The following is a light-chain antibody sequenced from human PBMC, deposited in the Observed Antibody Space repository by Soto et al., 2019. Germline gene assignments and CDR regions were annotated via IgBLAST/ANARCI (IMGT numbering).Light chain of an antibody. CDR2: GAS. CDR1: QSVSNNY. Sequence: EIVLTQSPGTLSLSPGERATLSCRASQSVSNNYLAWYQQKPGQAPRLLIYGASNRATGIPDRFSGNRSGTDFTLTISRLEPEDFAVYYCQQYGSSGTFGQGTKVDIK. V-gene: IGKV3-20*01. CDR3: QQYGSSGT. J-gene: IGKJ1*01.